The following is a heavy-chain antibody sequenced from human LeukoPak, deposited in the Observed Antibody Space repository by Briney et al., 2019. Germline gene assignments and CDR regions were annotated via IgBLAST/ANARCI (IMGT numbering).Heavy chain of an antibody. Sequence: GGSLRLSCAASGFTFSSYAMSWVRQAPGKGLEWVSAISGSGGSTYYADSVKGRFTISRDNSKNTLYLQMNSLRAEDTAVYYCAKHKGEQLAYRVISFDYWGQGTLVTVSS. J-gene: IGHJ4*02. CDR2: ISGSGGST. D-gene: IGHD6-13*01. CDR1: GFTFSSYA. CDR3: AKHKGEQLAYRVISFDY. V-gene: IGHV3-23*01.